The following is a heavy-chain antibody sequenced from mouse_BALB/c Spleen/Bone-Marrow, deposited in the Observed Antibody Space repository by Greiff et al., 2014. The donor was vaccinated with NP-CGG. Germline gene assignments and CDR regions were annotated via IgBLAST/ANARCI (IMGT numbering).Heavy chain of an antibody. CDR2: IWTGGST. V-gene: IGHV2-2*02. CDR3: ARNHRGYYFDY. D-gene: IGHD3-1*01. CDR1: GFSLTTYG. J-gene: IGHJ2*01. Sequence: QVQLQQSGPGLVQPSQSLSITCTVSGFSLTTYGVHWVRQSPGKGLEWLGVIWTGGSTDYNAAFTSRLSISKDNSKSQVFFEMNSLQANDTAIYYCARNHRGYYFDYWGQGTTLTVSS.